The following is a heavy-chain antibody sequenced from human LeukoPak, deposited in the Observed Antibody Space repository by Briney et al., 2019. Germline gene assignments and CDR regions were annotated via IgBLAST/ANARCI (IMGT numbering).Heavy chain of an antibody. CDR3: AKGYSYGYYYYYGMDV. CDR2: TKQDGSEK. D-gene: IGHD5-18*01. V-gene: IGHV3-7*03. CDR1: GFTFSDYW. J-gene: IGHJ6*02. Sequence: GGSLRLSCAVSGFTFSDYWMSWVRQAPGKGLEWVADTKQDGSEKYYVDSVKGRFTISRDNAKNSLYLQMNSLRAEDTAVYYCAKGYSYGYYYYYGMDVWGQGTTVTVSS.